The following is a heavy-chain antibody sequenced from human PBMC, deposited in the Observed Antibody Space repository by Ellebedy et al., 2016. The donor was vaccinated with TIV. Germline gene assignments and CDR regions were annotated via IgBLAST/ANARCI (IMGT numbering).Heavy chain of an antibody. CDR2: ISGGSSSI. J-gene: IGHJ4*02. Sequence: GESLKISCAASGFTFSSYSVNWVRQAPGKGLEWVSYISGGSSSIYYADSVKGRFTISRDNAKNSLYLQMHSLRAEDTAVYYCAREVPSGSQGGDYFDYWGQGTLVTVSS. V-gene: IGHV3-48*04. D-gene: IGHD1-26*01. CDR1: GFTFSSYS. CDR3: AREVPSGSQGGDYFDY.